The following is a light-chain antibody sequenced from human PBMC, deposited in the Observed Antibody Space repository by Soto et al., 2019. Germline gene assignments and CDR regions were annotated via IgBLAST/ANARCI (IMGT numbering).Light chain of an antibody. CDR3: QQHYNPPYT. Sequence: DIVMTQSPDSLAVSLGERATINCKSSQSVLYTSNNKNYLACYQQKPGQPPKLLIYWASTRESGVPDRFSGSGSGTDFTLTISSLRAEDVAVYYCQQHYNPPYTFGQGAKLEIK. CDR1: QSVLYTSNNKNY. CDR2: WAS. V-gene: IGKV4-1*01. J-gene: IGKJ2*01.